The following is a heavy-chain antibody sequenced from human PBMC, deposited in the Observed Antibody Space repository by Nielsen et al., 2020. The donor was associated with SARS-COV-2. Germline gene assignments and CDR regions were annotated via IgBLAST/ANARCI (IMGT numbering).Heavy chain of an antibody. CDR2: IYYNGDT. Sequence: SETLSLTCTVSGGSISGYYWSWLRQPPGKGLEWIGYIYYNGDTNYNPSLKSRVTISVDTPKNQFSVRLSSVTAADTAMYYCARFRRDGYLNFDYWGQGTLVSVSS. CDR3: ARFRRDGYLNFDY. J-gene: IGHJ4*02. CDR1: GGSISGYY. V-gene: IGHV4-59*01. D-gene: IGHD5-24*01.